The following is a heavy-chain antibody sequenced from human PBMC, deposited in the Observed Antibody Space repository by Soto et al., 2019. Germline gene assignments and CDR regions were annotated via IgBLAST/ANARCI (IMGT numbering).Heavy chain of an antibody. D-gene: IGHD2-21*02. J-gene: IGHJ4*02. CDR2: IRGNGDRT. CDR3: ARAEVTAVFGV. CDR1: GFAFSNHA. V-gene: IGHV3-23*01. Sequence: GGSLRLSCAASGFAFSNHAMTWVRQAPGKGLEWVSSIRGNGDRTYYAESVKGRFTISRDNSKSTLFLQMNSLRADDTAVYFCARAEVTAVFGVWGQGTLVTVPQ.